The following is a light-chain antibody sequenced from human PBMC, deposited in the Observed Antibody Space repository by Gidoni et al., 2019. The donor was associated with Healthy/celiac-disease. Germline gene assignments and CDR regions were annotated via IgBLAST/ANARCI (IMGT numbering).Light chain of an antibody. CDR1: QSFSSN. V-gene: IGKV3-15*01. CDR3: QQYNNWPPIT. CDR2: GAS. Sequence: EIVITQSPATLSVSPGERATLSCRARQSFSSNLARYQQKPGQAPRLLIYGASTRATGIPARLSGSGCGTEFTLTISSLQSEDFAVYYCQQYNNWPPITFXXXTRLEIK. J-gene: IGKJ5*01.